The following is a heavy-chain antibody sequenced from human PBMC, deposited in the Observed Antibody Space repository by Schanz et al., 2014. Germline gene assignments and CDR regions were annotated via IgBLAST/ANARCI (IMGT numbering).Heavy chain of an antibody. Sequence: EVQLAESGGGLVQPGGSLRLSCAASTFTFSSDWMSWVRQAPGKGLEWVSAISGSGGSTYYADSVKGRFTISRDNSKNTLYLQMNSLRAEDTAVYYCARPPHDSSGYYPFDYWGQGTLVTVSS. J-gene: IGHJ4*02. CDR3: ARPPHDSSGYYPFDY. CDR2: ISGSGGST. CDR1: TFTFSSDW. V-gene: IGHV3-23*04. D-gene: IGHD3-22*01.